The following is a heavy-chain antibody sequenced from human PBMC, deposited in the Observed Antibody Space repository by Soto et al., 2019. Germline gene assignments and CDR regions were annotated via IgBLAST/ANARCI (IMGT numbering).Heavy chain of an antibody. V-gene: IGHV4-61*03. CDR1: GDSVRSGSYY. CDR2: IYHTGST. D-gene: IGHD3-10*01. CDR3: ARAGAFGETRMVVFH. Sequence: QVHLQESGPGLVRPSETLSLTCAVSGDSVRSGSYYWTWIRQPPGKGLGFVGHIYHTGSTNYNPPLMNRLTLSVDTSKSPFSLRLRSVTAADTAMYYCARAGAFGETRMVVFHWGQGGLVTVSS. J-gene: IGHJ4*02.